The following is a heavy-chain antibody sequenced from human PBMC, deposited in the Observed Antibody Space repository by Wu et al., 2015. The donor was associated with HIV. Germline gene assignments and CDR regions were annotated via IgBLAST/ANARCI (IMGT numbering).Heavy chain of an antibody. CDR3: ARESSPFAQSFDY. CDR1: GYTFTGYY. Sequence: QVQAGAVWAEVKKPGASVKVSCKASGYTFTGYYMHWVRQAPGQGLEWMGWINPNSGGTNYAQKFQGRVTMTRDTSISTAYMELSRLRSDDTAVYYCARESSPFAQSFDYWGQGTLVTVSS. J-gene: IGHJ4*02. CDR2: INPNSGGT. D-gene: IGHD6-13*01. V-gene: IGHV1-2*02.